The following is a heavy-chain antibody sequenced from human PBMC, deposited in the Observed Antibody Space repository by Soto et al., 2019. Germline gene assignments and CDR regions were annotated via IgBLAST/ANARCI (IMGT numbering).Heavy chain of an antibody. CDR1: GGTFSSYA. CDR3: ARDTGRSLYCWGDP. J-gene: IGHJ5*02. Sequence: ASVKVSCKASGGTFSSYAISWVRQAPGQGLEWMGGIIPILGTANYAQKFQGRVTITADESTSTAYMELSSLRSEDTAVYYCARDTGRSLYCWGDPWGHGTRGTLSS. CDR2: IIPILGTA. D-gene: IGHD2-8*02. V-gene: IGHV1-69*13.